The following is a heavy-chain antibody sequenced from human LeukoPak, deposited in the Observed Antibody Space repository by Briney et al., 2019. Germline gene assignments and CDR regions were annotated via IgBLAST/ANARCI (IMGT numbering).Heavy chain of an antibody. V-gene: IGHV4-34*01. Sequence: PSETLSLTCAVYGGSFSGYYWSWIRQPPGKGLEWIGEINHSGSTNYNPSLKSRVIMSVDTSKNQFSLKLSSVTATDTAVYYCARRGYITGYDLTWGQGTLVTVSS. CDR3: ARRGYITGYDLT. CDR2: INHSGST. J-gene: IGHJ5*02. CDR1: GGSFSGYY. D-gene: IGHD5-12*01.